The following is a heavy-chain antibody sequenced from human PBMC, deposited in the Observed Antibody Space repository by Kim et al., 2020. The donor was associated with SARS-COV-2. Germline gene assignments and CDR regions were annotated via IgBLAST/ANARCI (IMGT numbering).Heavy chain of an antibody. CDR2: IKQDGSEK. Sequence: GGSLRLSCADSGFSFNTYWMNWIRKAPGKGLEWVANIKQDGSEKYYVDSVRGRFTISRDNAKNSVYLQMNSLRAEDTAVYFCASSLYYYGLDVWGQGTTVSVSS. CDR1: GFSFNTYW. V-gene: IGHV3-7*01. CDR3: ASSLYYYGLDV. J-gene: IGHJ6*02.